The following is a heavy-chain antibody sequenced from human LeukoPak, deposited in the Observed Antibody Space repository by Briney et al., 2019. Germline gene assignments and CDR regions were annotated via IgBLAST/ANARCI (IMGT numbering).Heavy chain of an antibody. CDR2: ISYTGST. Sequence: SETLSLTCTVPDGSISSSSYYWVWIRQPPGKGLEWIGTISYTGSTYYNPSLKSRVTISVDMSKNQLSLRLSSVTAADTAVYYCARKQGGTMFDYRGQGTLVTVSS. V-gene: IGHV4-39*07. J-gene: IGHJ4*02. CDR3: ARKQGGTMFDY. D-gene: IGHD3-16*01. CDR1: DGSISSSSYY.